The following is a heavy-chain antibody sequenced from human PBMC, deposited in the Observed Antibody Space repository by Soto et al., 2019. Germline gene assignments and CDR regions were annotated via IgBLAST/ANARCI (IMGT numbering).Heavy chain of an antibody. CDR2: IKQDGSEK. J-gene: IGHJ4*02. CDR3: AREKRANGYFDY. D-gene: IGHD6-25*01. V-gene: IGHV3-7*01. CDR1: GFTFSSYW. Sequence: EVQLVESGGGLVQTGGSLRLSCAASGFTFSSYWMSWFRQAPGKGLEWVANIKQDGSEKYYVDSVNGRFTISRDNAKNSLYLQVNSLRVEDTAVYYCAREKRANGYFDYWGQGTLVTVSS.